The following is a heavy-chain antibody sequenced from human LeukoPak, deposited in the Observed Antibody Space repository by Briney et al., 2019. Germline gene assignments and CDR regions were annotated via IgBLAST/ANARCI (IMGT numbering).Heavy chain of an antibody. Sequence: SETLSLTCTVSGASISAYYWVWIRQPAGKGLEWIGRISTSGSTNYNPSLKSRVTISVDTSKNQFSLKLSSVTAADTAVYYCARGRDGYLDAFDIWGQGTMVTVSS. D-gene: IGHD5-24*01. V-gene: IGHV4-4*07. J-gene: IGHJ3*02. CDR3: ARGRDGYLDAFDI. CDR2: ISTSGST. CDR1: GASISAYY.